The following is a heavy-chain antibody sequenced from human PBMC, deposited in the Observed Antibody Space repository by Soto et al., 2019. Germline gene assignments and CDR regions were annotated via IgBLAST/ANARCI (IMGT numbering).Heavy chain of an antibody. CDR1: GDSLNSRSYY. V-gene: IGHV4-39*01. CDR3: ARHDGYSYGYDY. Sequence: LSLTCSVSGDSLNSRSYYWGWIRQPPGKGLEWIGNIYYNGRTYYNPSLKSRLTIFIDTSKNQFSLQVTSVSAADTAIYYCARHDGYSYGYDYWGPGNMVTVSS. J-gene: IGHJ4*02. CDR2: IYYNGRT. D-gene: IGHD5-18*01.